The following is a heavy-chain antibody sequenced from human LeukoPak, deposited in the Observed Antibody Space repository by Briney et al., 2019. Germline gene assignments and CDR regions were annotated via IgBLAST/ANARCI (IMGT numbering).Heavy chain of an antibody. J-gene: IGHJ1*01. D-gene: IGHD5-18*01. CDR2: IWYDGSNK. CDR1: GFTFSSYG. V-gene: IGHV3-33*01. Sequence: GGSLRLSCAASGFTFSSYGMHWVRQAPGKGLEWVAVIWYDGSNKYHAASVKGRFTISRDNSKNTLYLQMNSLRAEDTAVYYCARGYTAMVTWGQGTLVTVSS. CDR3: ARGYTAMVT.